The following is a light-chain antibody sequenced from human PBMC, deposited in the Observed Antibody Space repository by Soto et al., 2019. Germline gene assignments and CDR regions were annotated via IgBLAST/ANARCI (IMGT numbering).Light chain of an antibody. V-gene: IGLV2-11*01. CDR1: SSDVGTFNY. CDR3: CSYAGSYTLV. J-gene: IGLJ2*01. Sequence: QSVLTQPRSVSGSPGQSVTISCTGTSSDVGTFNYVSWYQQHPGKAPKLMIYDVSKRPSGVPDRFSGSKSANTASLTISGLQAEDEADYYCCSYAGSYTLVFGGGTQLTVL. CDR2: DVS.